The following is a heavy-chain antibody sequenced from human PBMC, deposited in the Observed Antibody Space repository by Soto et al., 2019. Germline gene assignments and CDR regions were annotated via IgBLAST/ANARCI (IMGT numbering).Heavy chain of an antibody. Sequence: SETLSLTCTVSGGSISSYYWSWIRQPAGKGLEWIGRIYTSGSTNYNPSLKSRVTMSVDTSKNQFSLKLSSVTAADTAVYYCVRAFPEYDLWSGNYGMDVWGQGTTVTVYS. V-gene: IGHV4-4*07. D-gene: IGHD3-3*01. J-gene: IGHJ6*02. CDR3: VRAFPEYDLWSGNYGMDV. CDR1: GGSISSYY. CDR2: IYTSGST.